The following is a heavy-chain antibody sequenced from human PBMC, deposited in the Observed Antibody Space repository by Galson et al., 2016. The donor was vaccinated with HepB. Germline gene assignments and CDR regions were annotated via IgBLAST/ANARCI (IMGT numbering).Heavy chain of an antibody. D-gene: IGHD2-2*01. CDR3: AKDSIIQLPIQSHYYYYGMDV. CDR1: GFFFSGRA. V-gene: IGHV3-23*01. Sequence: SLRLSCAASGFFFSGRAMSWVRQAPGKGLEWVSGINRYGATTGYAASGKGRFPISRDNSNNPLYLQMNSLTTEDTAVYYCAKDSIIQLPIQSHYYYYGMDVWGQGTTVTVSS. CDR2: INRYGATT. J-gene: IGHJ6*02.